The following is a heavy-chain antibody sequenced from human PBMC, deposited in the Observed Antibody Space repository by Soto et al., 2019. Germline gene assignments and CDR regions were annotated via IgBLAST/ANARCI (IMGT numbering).Heavy chain of an antibody. CDR3: ARSQGSSTSLEIYYYYYYGMDV. J-gene: IGHJ6*02. CDR1: GGTFSSYA. V-gene: IGHV1-69*01. Sequence: QVQLVQSGAEVKKPGSSVKVSCKASGGTFSSYAISWVRQAPGQGLEWMGGIIPNSYTTNYAQEFQGRVTITADESTSTAYMELSSLRSEDTAVYYCARSQGSSTSLEIYYYYYYGMDVWGQGTTVTVSS. D-gene: IGHD2-2*01. CDR2: IIPNSYTT.